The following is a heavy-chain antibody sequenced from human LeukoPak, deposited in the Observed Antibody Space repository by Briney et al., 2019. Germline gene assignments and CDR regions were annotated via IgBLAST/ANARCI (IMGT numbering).Heavy chain of an antibody. J-gene: IGHJ4*02. CDR1: GYTFTGYD. CDR2: MNPNSGNT. D-gene: IGHD6-13*01. V-gene: IGHV1-8*01. CDR3: ARGGIRPVAAAANDY. Sequence: ASVKVSCKASGYTFTGYDINWVRHATGQGLELMGWMNPNSGNTGYAQKFQGRVTMTRNTSISTAYMELSSLRSEDTAVYYCARGGIRPVAAAANDYWGQGTLVTVSS.